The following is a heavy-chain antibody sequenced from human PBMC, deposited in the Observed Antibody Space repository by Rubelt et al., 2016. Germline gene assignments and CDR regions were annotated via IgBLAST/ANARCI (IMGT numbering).Heavy chain of an antibody. J-gene: IGHJ5*02. D-gene: IGHD1-26*01. CDR2: ISAYNSNT. Sequence: VRQAPGQGLEWMGWISAYNSNTNYAQKFQGRVTITADKSTSTAYMELSSLRSEDTAVYYCARDPTLRRSLTVGAPGWFDPWGQGTLVTVSS. V-gene: IGHV1-18*01. CDR3: ARDPTLRRSLTVGAPGWFDP.